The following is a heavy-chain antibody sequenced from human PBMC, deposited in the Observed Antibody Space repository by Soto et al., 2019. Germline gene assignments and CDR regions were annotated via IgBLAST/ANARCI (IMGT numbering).Heavy chain of an antibody. CDR2: IIPLFGTP. D-gene: IGHD2-21*02. CDR3: ARASPVICGGDPCYRLASSFVS. CDR1: GATFSTTG. V-gene: IGHV1-69*01. Sequence: QVQLVQSGAEVRKPGSSLRVSCKSSGATFSTTGISWVRQAPGQGLEWMGGIIPLFGTPKYARKFQGRVSIIADETTKTVFTELNSLRPDDAAVYYCARASPVICGGDPCYRLASSFVSWGQGSLIIVSS. J-gene: IGHJ5*01.